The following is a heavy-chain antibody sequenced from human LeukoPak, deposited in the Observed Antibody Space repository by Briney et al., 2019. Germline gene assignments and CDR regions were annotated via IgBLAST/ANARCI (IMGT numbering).Heavy chain of an antibody. D-gene: IGHD4-17*01. CDR1: GFTFSSYA. CDR3: ARDRPTVTLLDY. V-gene: IGHV3-30-3*01. Sequence: GGSLRLSCAASGFTFSSYAMHWVRQAPGKGLEWVAVISYDGSNKYYADSVKGRFTISRDNSKNTLYLQMNSLRAEDTAVYYCARDRPTVTLLDYWGQGTLVTVSS. J-gene: IGHJ4*02. CDR2: ISYDGSNK.